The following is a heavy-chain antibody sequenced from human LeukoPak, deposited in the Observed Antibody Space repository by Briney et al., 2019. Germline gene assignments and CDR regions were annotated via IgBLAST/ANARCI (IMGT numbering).Heavy chain of an antibody. CDR2: ISGDGDTT. CDR1: GFTLDDNA. CDR3: AKGVRSGTYFNCFDP. Sequence: GGSLRLSCVASGFTLDDNALHWVRQAPGKGLEWISLISGDGDTTDYADSVKGRFTISRDNSKNSLYLQMSSLRAEDTALYYCAKGVRSGTYFNCFDPWGQGTLVTVSS. D-gene: IGHD1-26*01. V-gene: IGHV3-43*02. J-gene: IGHJ5*02.